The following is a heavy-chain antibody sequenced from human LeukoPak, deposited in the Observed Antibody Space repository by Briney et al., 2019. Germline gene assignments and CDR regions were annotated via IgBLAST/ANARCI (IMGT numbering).Heavy chain of an antibody. CDR2: ISWNSGSI. CDR1: GFTFDDYA. J-gene: IGHJ4*02. D-gene: IGHD5-12*01. V-gene: IGHV3-9*01. Sequence: GGSLRLSCAASGFTFDDYAMHWVRQAPGKGLEWVSGISWNSGSIGYADSVKGRFTISRDNAKNSLYLQMNSLRAEDTAVYYCAREFNGFSSYWGQGTLVTVSS. CDR3: AREFNGFSSY.